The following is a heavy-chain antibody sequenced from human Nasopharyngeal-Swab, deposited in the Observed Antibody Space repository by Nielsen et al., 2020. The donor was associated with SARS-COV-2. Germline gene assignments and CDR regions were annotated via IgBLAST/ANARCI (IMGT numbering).Heavy chain of an antibody. V-gene: IGHV3-7*03. CDR2: IKQDGSER. Sequence: LKISCAASGFTFNIYWMSWVRQAPGKGLEWVANIKQDGSERYYVDSVKGRFTISRDNAKNSVYLQMNSLRVEDTAVYYCARPYGGNSFWYFDLWGRGTLVTVSS. J-gene: IGHJ2*01. CDR3: ARPYGGNSFWYFDL. D-gene: IGHD4-23*01. CDR1: GFTFNIYW.